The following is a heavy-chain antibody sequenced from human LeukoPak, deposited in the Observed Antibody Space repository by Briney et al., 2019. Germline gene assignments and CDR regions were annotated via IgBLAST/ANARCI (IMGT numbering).Heavy chain of an antibody. V-gene: IGHV3-15*01. D-gene: IGHD5-18*01. Sequence: PGGSLRLSCAASGFIFSSYWVTWVRQAPGKGLEWVGRIKSKTDGGTTDYAAPVKDRFTISRDDSKNTLYLQMNSLKTEDTAVYYCTTGGYSYGHGAYWGQGTLVTVSS. CDR2: IKSKTDGGTT. CDR1: GFIFSSYW. CDR3: TTGGYSYGHGAY. J-gene: IGHJ4*02.